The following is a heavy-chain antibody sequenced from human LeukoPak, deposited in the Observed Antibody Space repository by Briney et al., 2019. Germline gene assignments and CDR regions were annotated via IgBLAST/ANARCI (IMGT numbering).Heavy chain of an antibody. D-gene: IGHD3-16*01. CDR2: IYSGGST. CDR1: GFTVSSNY. Sequence: PGGSLRLSCVASGFTVSSNYMSWVRQGPGKGLEWVSVIYSGGSTYYADSVKGGFTISRDNSKNTLYLQMNSLRAEDTAVYYCAREYLEGAFDVWGQGTQVTVSS. V-gene: IGHV3-66*01. CDR3: AREYLEGAFDV. J-gene: IGHJ4*02.